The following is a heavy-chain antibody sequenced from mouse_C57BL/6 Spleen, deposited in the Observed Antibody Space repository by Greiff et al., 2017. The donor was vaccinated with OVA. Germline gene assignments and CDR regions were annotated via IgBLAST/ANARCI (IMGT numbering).Heavy chain of an antibody. Sequence: QVQLQQSGAELARPGASVKLSCKASGYTFTSYGISWVKQRTGQGLEWIGEIYPRSGNTYYNEKFKGKTTLTADKSSSTAYMELRSLTSEDSAVYFCERWGNMGLSYAMDYWGQGTSVTVSS. CDR3: ERWGNMGLSYAMDY. CDR2: IYPRSGNT. CDR1: GYTFTSYG. V-gene: IGHV1-81*01. J-gene: IGHJ4*01. D-gene: IGHD1-1*02.